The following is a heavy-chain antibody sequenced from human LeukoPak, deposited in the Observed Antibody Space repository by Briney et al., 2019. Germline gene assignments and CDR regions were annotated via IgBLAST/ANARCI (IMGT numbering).Heavy chain of an antibody. CDR1: GGSFSGYY. CDR3: ARDLIVPDAMTGSGSYSTDY. D-gene: IGHD3-10*01. CDR2: INHSGST. V-gene: IGHV4-34*01. J-gene: IGHJ4*02. Sequence: SSETLSLTCAVYGGSFSGYYWSWIRQPPGKGLEWIGEINHSGSTNYNPSLKSRVTMSVDTSKNQFSLKLSSVTAADTAVYYCARDLIVPDAMTGSGSYSTDYWGQGTLATVSS.